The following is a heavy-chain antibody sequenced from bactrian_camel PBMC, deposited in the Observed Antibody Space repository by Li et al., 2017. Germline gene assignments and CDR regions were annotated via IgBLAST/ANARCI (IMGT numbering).Heavy chain of an antibody. CDR1: GHSRGSNC. Sequence: HVQLVESGGGLVGPGGSLRLSCVVSGHSRGSNCVGWYRLPPGRAPAEREGIAAIRRSGGETWYAASVKGLFTISRDSAKNTVYLQMNSLKSEDTAHYYCATELETYYCSGGGYCYGYWGQGTQVTVS. J-gene: IGHJ4*01. CDR3: ATELETYYCSGGGYCYGY. V-gene: IGHV3S53*01. D-gene: IGHD2*01. CDR2: IRRSGGET.